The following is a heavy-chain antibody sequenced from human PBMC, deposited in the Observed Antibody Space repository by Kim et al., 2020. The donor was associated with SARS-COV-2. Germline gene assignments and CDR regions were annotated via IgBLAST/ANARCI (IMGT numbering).Heavy chain of an antibody. CDR2: ISGGGGTT. J-gene: IGHJ6*02. CDR1: GFSFSNYA. D-gene: IGHD4-4*01. Sequence: GGSLRLSCVASGFSFSNYAMNWVRQAPGKGPEWVSVISGGGGTTDYAESVKGRFSISRDNSRNTLYLQMNSLRAEDTAEYFCAKDQGGAMSNYNPYYPMDVWGQGTVVTVSS. V-gene: IGHV3-23*01. CDR3: AKDQGGAMSNYNPYYPMDV.